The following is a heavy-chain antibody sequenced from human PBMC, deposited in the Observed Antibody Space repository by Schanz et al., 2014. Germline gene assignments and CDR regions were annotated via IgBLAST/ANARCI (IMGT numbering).Heavy chain of an antibody. CDR3: VRDILHRVYDSGSP. J-gene: IGHJ5*02. D-gene: IGHD3-10*01. V-gene: IGHV3-74*02. CDR1: GFTFSGFW. CDR2: INSVGSNT. Sequence: EVQLAESGGGLVQPGGSLRLSCAASGFTFSGFWMTWVRQDPGKGLVWVARINSVGSNTDYADSVTGRFTISRDNAKNTLYLQMNTLRAEDTAVYYCVRDILHRVYDSGSPWGQGTLVTVSS.